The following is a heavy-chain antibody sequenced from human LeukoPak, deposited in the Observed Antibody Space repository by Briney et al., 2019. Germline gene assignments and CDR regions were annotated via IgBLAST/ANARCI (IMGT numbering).Heavy chain of an antibody. CDR3: AKQSLLLRGPLLIYYFDF. V-gene: IGHV3-23*01. Sequence: GGSLRLSCAASDFSFTTYTMSWVRQAPGKGLEWVSSISCGDPTTYYADSVKGRFTISRDNSKNTLYLQMNSLRAEDTAIYYCAKQSLLLRGPLLIYYFDFWGQGTLVTVSS. CDR1: DFSFTTYT. D-gene: IGHD3-10*01. J-gene: IGHJ4*02. CDR2: ISCGDPTT.